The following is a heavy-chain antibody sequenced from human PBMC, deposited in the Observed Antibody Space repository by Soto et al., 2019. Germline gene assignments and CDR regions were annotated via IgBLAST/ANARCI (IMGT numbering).Heavy chain of an antibody. CDR1: GGSFSGYY. CDR3: ARGTIFGVVTALNWFDP. Sequence: SETLSLTCAVYGGSFSGYYWSWIRQPPGKGLEWIGEINHSGSTNYNPSLKSRVTISVDTSKNQFSLKLSSVTAADTAVYYCARGTIFGVVTALNWFDPWGQGTLVTVSS. J-gene: IGHJ5*02. D-gene: IGHD3-3*01. CDR2: INHSGST. V-gene: IGHV4-34*01.